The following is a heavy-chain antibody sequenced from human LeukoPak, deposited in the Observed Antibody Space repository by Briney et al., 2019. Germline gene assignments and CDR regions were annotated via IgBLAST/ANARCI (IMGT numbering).Heavy chain of an antibody. CDR1: GGSFSGYY. CDR3: AREYDSSGYDAFDI. V-gene: IGHV4-34*01. Sequence: SETLSLTCAVYGGSFSGYYWSWIRQPPGKGLEWIGEINHSGSTNYNPSLKSRVTISVDTSKNQFSLKLSSVTAADTAVYYCAREYDSSGYDAFDIWGQGTMVTVSS. D-gene: IGHD3-22*01. CDR2: INHSGST. J-gene: IGHJ3*02.